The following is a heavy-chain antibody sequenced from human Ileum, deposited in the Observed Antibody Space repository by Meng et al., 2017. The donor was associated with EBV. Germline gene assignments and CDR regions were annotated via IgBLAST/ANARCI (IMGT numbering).Heavy chain of an antibody. Sequence: VLLAGSGPGPVKASGTLSLTCAVSAGSISSSNWWSWVSQHPEKGLEWIGEIYHSGSTHYNPSLKSRVTMSVDKSKNQFSLNLSSVTAADTAVYYCARVGQWLPIDYWGQGTLVTVSS. V-gene: IGHV4-4*02. CDR3: ARVGQWLPIDY. CDR1: AGSISSSNW. D-gene: IGHD6-19*01. CDR2: IYHSGST. J-gene: IGHJ4*02.